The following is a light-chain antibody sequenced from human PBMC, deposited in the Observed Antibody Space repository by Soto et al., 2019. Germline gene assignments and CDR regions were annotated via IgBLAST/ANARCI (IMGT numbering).Light chain of an antibody. CDR3: QQYNNWLRT. J-gene: IGKJ1*01. Sequence: EIVMMQFPATLFVSPGERATLSCRASQSVSSNLAWYQQKPGQAPRLLIYGASTRATGIPARFSGSGSGTEFTLTISSLQSEDFAVYYCQQYNNWLRTFGQGTKVDIK. V-gene: IGKV3-15*01. CDR1: QSVSSN. CDR2: GAS.